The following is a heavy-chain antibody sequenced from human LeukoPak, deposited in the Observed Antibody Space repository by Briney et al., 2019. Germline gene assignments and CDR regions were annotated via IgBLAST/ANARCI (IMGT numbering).Heavy chain of an antibody. CDR1: GYSISSGYY. CDR2: IYHSGST. J-gene: IGHJ5*02. CDR3: AREKNYDSSGYYYVAPPGNWFDP. V-gene: IGHV4-38-2*02. Sequence: PSETLSLTCTVSGYSISSGYYWGWIRQPPGKGLEWIGSIYHSGSTYYNPSLKSRVTISVDTSKNQFSLKLSSVTAADTAVYYCAREKNYDSSGYYYVAPPGNWFDPWGQGTLVTVSS. D-gene: IGHD3-22*01.